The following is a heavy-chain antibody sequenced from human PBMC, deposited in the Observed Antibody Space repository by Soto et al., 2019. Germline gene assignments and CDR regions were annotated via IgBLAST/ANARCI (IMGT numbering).Heavy chain of an antibody. CDR1: GYTFTSYA. CDR2: INAGNGNT. D-gene: IGHD3-10*01. Sequence: ASVKVSCKASGYTFTSYAMHWVRQAPGQRLERMGWINAGNGNTKYSQKFQGRVTITRDTSASTAYMELSSLRSEDTAVYYCARARAVGVLLWIGELSAVDPWGQGTLVTVSS. CDR3: ARARAVGVLLWIGELSAVDP. J-gene: IGHJ5*02. V-gene: IGHV1-3*01.